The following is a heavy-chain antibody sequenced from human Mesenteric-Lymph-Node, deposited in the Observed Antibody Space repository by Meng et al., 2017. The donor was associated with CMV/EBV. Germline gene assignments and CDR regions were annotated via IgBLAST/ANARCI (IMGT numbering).Heavy chain of an antibody. CDR1: GFTFSSYA. CDR2: ISGSGGGT. J-gene: IGHJ4*02. CDR3: AKESGSYDSGAHYDY. Sequence: GESLKISCAASGFTFSSYAMSWVRQAPGKGLEWVSGISGSGGGTYYADSVKGRFTISRDNSKNTLYLQMNSLRAEDTAVYYCAKESGSYDSGAHYDYWGQGTLVTVSS. D-gene: IGHD3-22*01. V-gene: IGHV3-23*01.